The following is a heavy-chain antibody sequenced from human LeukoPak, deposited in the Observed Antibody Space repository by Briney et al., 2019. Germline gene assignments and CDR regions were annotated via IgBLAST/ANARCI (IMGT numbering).Heavy chain of an antibody. J-gene: IGHJ4*02. V-gene: IGHV3-30*03. CDR1: GFTFSSYG. CDR3: ARDPDSSNYFDY. CDR2: ISYDGSNK. D-gene: IGHD6-6*01. Sequence: QPGGSLRLSCAASGFTFSSYGMHWVRQAPGKGLEWVAVISYDGSNKYYADSVKGRFTISRENSKNTLYLQMNSLRAEDTAVYYCARDPDSSNYFDYWGQGTLVTVSS.